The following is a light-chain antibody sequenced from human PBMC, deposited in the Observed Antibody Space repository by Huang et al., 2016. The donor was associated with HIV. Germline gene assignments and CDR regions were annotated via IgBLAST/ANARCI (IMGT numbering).Light chain of an antibody. V-gene: IGKV1-39*01. CDR1: QCINTY. CDR2: AAS. Sequence: DIQMTQSPSSLSASVGDRVTIPCRASQCINTYLHWYQQKLGKAPRLLIYAASSLQSGVPSRFSGGGSGTDFTLTISSLQPEDFAIYYCQQSYNTPYTFGQGTKLEIK. CDR3: QQSYNTPYT. J-gene: IGKJ2*01.